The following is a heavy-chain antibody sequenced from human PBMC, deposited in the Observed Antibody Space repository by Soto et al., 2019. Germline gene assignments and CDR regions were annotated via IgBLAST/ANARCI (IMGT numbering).Heavy chain of an antibody. CDR3: AGQYCSGGSCYSVFRRNWFAP. V-gene: IGHV4-39*01. D-gene: IGHD2-15*01. CDR2: MSYSGST. CDR1: GGSISSSGYS. J-gene: IGHJ5*02. Sequence: QLQLQESGPGLVKPSETLSLTCIVSGGSISSSGYSWGWIRQPPGKGLEWIATMSYSGSTYYNPSLKSRVTISVDTSKNQFSLKLSSVTAADTAVYYCAGQYCSGGSCYSVFRRNWFAPWGQGIVVTVSS.